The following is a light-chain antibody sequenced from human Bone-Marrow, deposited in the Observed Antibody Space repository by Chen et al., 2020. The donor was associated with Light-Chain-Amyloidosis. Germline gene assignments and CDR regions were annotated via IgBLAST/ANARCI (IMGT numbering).Light chain of an antibody. CDR1: NIGSTS. J-gene: IGLJ3*02. Sequence: SYVLTQPSSVSVAPGQTATIACGGHNIGSTSVHWYQQTPGQAPLLVVYDDSDRPSGIPERWSGCNAGNTATLAISRVEAGDEADYYCQVWDRSSDRPVFGGGTKLTVL. CDR3: QVWDRSSDRPV. CDR2: DDS. V-gene: IGLV3-21*02.